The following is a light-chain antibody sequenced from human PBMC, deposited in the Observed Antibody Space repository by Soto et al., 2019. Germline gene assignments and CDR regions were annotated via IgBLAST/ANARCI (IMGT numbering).Light chain of an antibody. CDR2: DVS. CDR3: SSYTSSSTLYV. Sequence: QLVLTQPASVSGSPGQSITISCTGTSSDVGGYNYVSWYQQHPGKAPKLMIYDVSNWPSGVSNRFSGSKSGNTASLTISGLQAEDEADYYCSSYTSSSTLYVFGTGTKVTVL. CDR1: SSDVGGYNY. V-gene: IGLV2-14*01. J-gene: IGLJ1*01.